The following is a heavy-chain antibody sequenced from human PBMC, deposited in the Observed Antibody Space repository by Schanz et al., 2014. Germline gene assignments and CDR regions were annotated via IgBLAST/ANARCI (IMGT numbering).Heavy chain of an antibody. CDR2: IYRSGST. CDR1: GFAVSSNY. CDR3: ARGGAGSVLFFFDY. D-gene: IGHD3-10*01. V-gene: IGHV3-53*01. Sequence: EVQLVESGGGLIQPGGSLRLSCAASGFAVSSNYLTWVRQAPGQGLEWVSLIYRSGSTYYADSVKGRFTISRDNAKNSLYLQMNSLRAEDTAVYFCARGGAGSVLFFFDYWGQGTLVTVSS. J-gene: IGHJ4*02.